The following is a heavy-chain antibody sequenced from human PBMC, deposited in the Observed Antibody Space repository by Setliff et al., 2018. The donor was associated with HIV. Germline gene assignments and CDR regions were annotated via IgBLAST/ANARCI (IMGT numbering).Heavy chain of an antibody. V-gene: IGHV5-51*01. CDR1: GYNFISYY. Sequence: GESPKISCKASGYNFISYYIGWVRQMPGKGLEWMGIIYPGDSDTRYGPSFEGQVTISADWSITTAFLQWNSLKASDTAMYYCARRPVSDTFDVWGQGTMVTVSS. CDR3: ARRPVSDTFDV. J-gene: IGHJ3*01. CDR2: IYPGDSDT.